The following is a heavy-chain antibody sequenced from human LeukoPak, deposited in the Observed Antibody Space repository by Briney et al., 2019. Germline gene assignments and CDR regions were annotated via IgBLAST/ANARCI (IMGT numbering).Heavy chain of an antibody. CDR3: ARGNRSSRWRSEYFQH. CDR2: INHSGST. D-gene: IGHD6-13*01. J-gene: IGHJ1*01. V-gene: IGHV4-34*01. CDR1: GGSFSGYC. Sequence: PSETLSLTCAVYGGSFSGYCWSWIRQPPGKGLEWIGEINHSGSTNYNPSLKSRVTISVDTSKNQFSLKLSSVTAADTAVYYCARGNRSSRWRSEYFQHWGQGTLVTVSS.